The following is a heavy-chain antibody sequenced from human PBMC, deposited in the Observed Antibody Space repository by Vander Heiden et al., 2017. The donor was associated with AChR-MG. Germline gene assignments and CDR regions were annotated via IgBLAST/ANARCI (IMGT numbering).Heavy chain of an antibody. D-gene: IGHD3-3*01. Sequence: QVQLQQWGAGLLKPSATLSLTCAVHGGSFTNYYWSWIRQPPGKGLEWIGEINDAGSTKYSPSFKSRVTVSLDTANNQFSLRLTSVTAADTATYYCARYSIILRRRMAWSQYYNWFDPWGQGTLVIVSS. CDR2: INDAGST. V-gene: IGHV4-34*01. CDR1: GGSFTNYY. CDR3: ARYSIILRRRMAWSQYYNWFDP. J-gene: IGHJ5*02.